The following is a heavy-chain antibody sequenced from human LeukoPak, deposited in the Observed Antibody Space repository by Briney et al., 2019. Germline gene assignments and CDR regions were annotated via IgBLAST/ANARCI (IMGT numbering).Heavy chain of an antibody. Sequence: GASVKVSCKASGGAFSSYAISWVRQAPGQGLEWMGRIIPIFGIANYAQKFQGRVTITADKSTSTAYMELSSLRSEDTAVYYCARGGSGSYYTSFDYWGQGTLVTVSS. CDR3: ARGGSGSYYTSFDY. CDR1: GGAFSSYA. CDR2: IIPIFGIA. J-gene: IGHJ4*02. D-gene: IGHD3-10*01. V-gene: IGHV1-69*04.